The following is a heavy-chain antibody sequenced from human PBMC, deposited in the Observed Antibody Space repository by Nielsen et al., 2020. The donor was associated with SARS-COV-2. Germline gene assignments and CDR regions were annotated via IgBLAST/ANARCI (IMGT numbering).Heavy chain of an antibody. V-gene: IGHV1-46*01. CDR1: GFVLTYYA. J-gene: IGHJ4*02. Sequence: ASVKVSCKASGFVLTYYAVHWVRQAPGQGLEWMGIINPSGGSTNYAQKFQGRVTMTRDTSTSTVYMELSSLRSEDTAVYYCAREGFDSSGYNSRYFDYWGQGTLVTVSS. D-gene: IGHD3-22*01. CDR3: AREGFDSSGYNSRYFDY. CDR2: INPSGGST.